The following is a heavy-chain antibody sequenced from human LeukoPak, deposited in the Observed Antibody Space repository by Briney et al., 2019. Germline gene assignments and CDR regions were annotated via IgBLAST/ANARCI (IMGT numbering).Heavy chain of an antibody. CDR2: ITSSSSTI. CDR3: ARKTVYYGSGSDAFDI. Sequence: GGSLRLSCAASGFTVSSNYMSWVRQAPGKGLEWVSYITSSSSTIYYADSVKGRFTISRDNAKNSLYLQMNSLRDEDTAVYYCARKTVYYGSGSDAFDIWGQGTMVTVSS. V-gene: IGHV3-48*02. D-gene: IGHD3-10*01. J-gene: IGHJ3*02. CDR1: GFTVSSNY.